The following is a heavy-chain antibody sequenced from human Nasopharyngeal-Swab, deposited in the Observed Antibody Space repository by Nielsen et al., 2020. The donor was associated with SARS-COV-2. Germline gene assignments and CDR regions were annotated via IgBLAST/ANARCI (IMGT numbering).Heavy chain of an antibody. CDR2: IYPSDSQT. J-gene: IGHJ5*02. V-gene: IGHV5-51*01. Sequence: GGSLRLSCKASGYTFTSNWIGWVRHMSGKGLEWMGFIYPSDSQTTYSPSFQGQVIISVDKSIATAYLQWSSLKASDSGIYSCALSSSSSGAYFAWGQGTLVTVSS. D-gene: IGHD2/OR15-2a*01. CDR1: GYTFTSNW. CDR3: ALSSSSSGAYFA.